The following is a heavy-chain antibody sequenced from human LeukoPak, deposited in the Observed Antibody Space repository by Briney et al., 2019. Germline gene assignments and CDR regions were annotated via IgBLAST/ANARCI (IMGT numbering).Heavy chain of an antibody. D-gene: IGHD1-26*01. CDR3: ARDLGGSYFDY. J-gene: IGHJ4*02. CDR2: IYYSGST. V-gene: IGHV4-59*01. CDR1: GGSISSYY. Sequence: SETLSLTCTVSGGSISSYYWSWIRQPPGKGLEWIGYIYYSGSTNYNPSLKSRVTISVDTSKNQFSLKLSSVTAADTAVYYCARDLGGSYFDYWGQGTLVTVSS.